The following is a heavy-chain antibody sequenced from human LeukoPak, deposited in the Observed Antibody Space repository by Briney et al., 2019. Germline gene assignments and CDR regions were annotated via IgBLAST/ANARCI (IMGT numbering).Heavy chain of an antibody. CDR1: GGPFSGYY. V-gene: IGHV4-34*01. CDR3: ARVSKQWLVRVYYFDY. Sequence: SETLSLTCAVYGGPFSGYYWSWIRQPPGKGLEWIGEINHSGSTNYNPSLKSRVTISVDTSKNQFSLKLSSVTAADTAVYYCARVSKQWLVRVYYFDYWGQGTLVTVSS. CDR2: INHSGST. J-gene: IGHJ4*02. D-gene: IGHD6-19*01.